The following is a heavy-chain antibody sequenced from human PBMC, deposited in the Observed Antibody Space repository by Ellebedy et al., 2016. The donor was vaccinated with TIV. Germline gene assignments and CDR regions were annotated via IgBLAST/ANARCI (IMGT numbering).Heavy chain of an antibody. J-gene: IGHJ4*02. D-gene: IGHD3-9*01. CDR3: AGGYYDILTGPTPFDY. V-gene: IGHV4-59*08. CDR1: GGSISSYY. CDR2: IYYSGST. Sequence: SETLSLTXTVSGGSISSYYWSWIRQPPGKGLEWIGYIYYSGSTNYNPSLKNRVTISVDTSKNQFSLKLSSVTAADTAVYYCAGGYYDILTGPTPFDYWGQGTLVTVSS.